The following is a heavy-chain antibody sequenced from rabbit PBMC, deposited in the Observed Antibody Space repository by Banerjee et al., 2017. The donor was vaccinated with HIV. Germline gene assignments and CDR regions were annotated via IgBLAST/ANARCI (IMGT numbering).Heavy chain of an antibody. D-gene: IGHD6-1*01. CDR2: INTSSGNT. J-gene: IGHJ4*01. CDR3: ARGYFSYDL. Sequence: QQQLVETGGGLVQPGGSLTLSCKASAFSFSNKYVMCWVRQAPGKGLEWIACINTSSGNTVYARWAKGRFTISSDNAQNTVDLQMNSLTVADTATYFCARGYFSYDLWGPGTLVTVS. V-gene: IGHV1S43*01. CDR1: AFSFSNKYV.